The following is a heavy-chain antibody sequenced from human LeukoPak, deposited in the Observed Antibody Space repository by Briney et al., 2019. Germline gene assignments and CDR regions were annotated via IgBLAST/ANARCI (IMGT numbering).Heavy chain of an antibody. CDR2: ISSNGGST. Sequence: GGSLRLSCAASGFTFSSDAMHWFRQAPGKGLEYVSAISSNGGSTYYANSVKGRFTISRDNSKNTLYLQMGSLRAEDMAVYYCARDAEYCSSTSCYKDYYYYMDVWGKGTTVTVSS. J-gene: IGHJ6*03. D-gene: IGHD2-2*02. V-gene: IGHV3-64*01. CDR3: ARDAEYCSSTSCYKDYYYYMDV. CDR1: GFTFSSDA.